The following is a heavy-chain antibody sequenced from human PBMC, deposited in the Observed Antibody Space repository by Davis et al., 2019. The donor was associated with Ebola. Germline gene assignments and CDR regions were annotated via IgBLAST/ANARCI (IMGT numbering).Heavy chain of an antibody. J-gene: IGHJ3*02. V-gene: IGHV3-53*01. Sequence: GESLKISCAASGFTVSSNYMSWVRQAPGKGLEWVSVIYSGGSTYYADSVKGRFTISRDNSKNTLYLQMNSLRAEDTAVYYCARDAFGAFDIWGQGTMVTVSS. D-gene: IGHD3-16*01. CDR2: IYSGGST. CDR3: ARDAFGAFDI. CDR1: GFTVSSNY.